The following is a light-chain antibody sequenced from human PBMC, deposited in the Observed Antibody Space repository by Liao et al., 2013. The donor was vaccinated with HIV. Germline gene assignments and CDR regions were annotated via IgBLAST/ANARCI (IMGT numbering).Light chain of an antibody. CDR1: ALSKQY. Sequence: SYELAQPPSVSVSPGQTASITCSGDALSKQYAFWFQQRPGQAPVLVIYKDSERPSGIPERFSGSSSGSTVTLTISGVQAEDEADYYCQSADSSNIFVFGPGTKVTVL. CDR3: QSADSSNIFV. V-gene: IGLV3-25*03. J-gene: IGLJ1*01. CDR2: KDS.